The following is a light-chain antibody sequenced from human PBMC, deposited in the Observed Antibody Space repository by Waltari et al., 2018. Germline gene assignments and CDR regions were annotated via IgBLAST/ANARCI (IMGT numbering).Light chain of an antibody. CDR1: SSHIGAGYD. J-gene: IGLJ2*01. CDR3: QSYDSSRTVV. Sequence: QSVLTQPPSVSGAPGQRVTISCTGPSSHIGAGYDVHWYQQLPGAPPKLLIYGSSNRPAGVPDRISGSKSGSSASLAITGLQAADDADYYCQSYDSSRTVVFGGGTKLTVL. CDR2: GSS. V-gene: IGLV1-40*01.